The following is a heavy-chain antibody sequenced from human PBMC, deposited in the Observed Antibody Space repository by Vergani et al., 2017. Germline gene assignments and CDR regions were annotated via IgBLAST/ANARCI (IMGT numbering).Heavy chain of an antibody. J-gene: IGHJ4*02. D-gene: IGHD2-2*01. Sequence: QVQLVQSGAEVKKPGSSVKVSCKASGGTFSSYTISWVRQAPGQGLEWMGRIISILGIANYAQKFQGRVTITADKSTSTAYMELSSLRSEDTAVYYCASFCSSTSCFYFDYWGQGTLVTVSS. CDR3: ASFCSSTSCFYFDY. V-gene: IGHV1-69*02. CDR2: IISILGIA. CDR1: GGTFSSYT.